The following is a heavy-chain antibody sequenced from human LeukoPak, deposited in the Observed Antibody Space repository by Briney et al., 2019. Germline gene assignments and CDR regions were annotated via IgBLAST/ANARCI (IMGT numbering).Heavy chain of an antibody. CDR3: ASGRDYGDRLDYFDY. J-gene: IGHJ4*02. V-gene: IGHV3-7*01. Sequence: GGSLRLSCAASGCTFSRHWMGWVRQAPGKGLEWVANIKQDGSQYYVDSVKGRFIISRDNAKNSLDLQMNSLRAEDPAVYSCASGRDYGDRLDYFDYWGQGTLVTVSS. D-gene: IGHD4-17*01. CDR1: GCTFSRHW. CDR2: IKQDGSQ.